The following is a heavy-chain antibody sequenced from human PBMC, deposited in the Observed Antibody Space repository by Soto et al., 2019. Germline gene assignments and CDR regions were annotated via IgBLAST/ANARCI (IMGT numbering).Heavy chain of an antibody. D-gene: IGHD3-3*01. CDR2: IWYDGSNK. J-gene: IGHJ6*02. CDR1: GFTFSSYG. Sequence: GGSLRLSCAASGFTFSSYGMHWVRQAPGKGLEWVAVIWYDGSNKYYADSVKGRFTISRDNSKNTLYLQMNSLRAEDTAVYYCARDRYYDFWGGYGSLGMDVWGQGTTVTVSS. CDR3: ARDRYYDFWGGYGSLGMDV. V-gene: IGHV3-33*01.